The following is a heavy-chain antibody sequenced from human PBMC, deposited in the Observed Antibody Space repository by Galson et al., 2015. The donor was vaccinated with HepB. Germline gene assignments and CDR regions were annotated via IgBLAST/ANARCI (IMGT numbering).Heavy chain of an antibody. Sequence: SVKVSCKASGYTSSNYGISWVRQAPGHGLEWMGRIRAYNGNRDYAQKFQDRVTMTTDTSTNTAYMELTSLRSDDTAVYFCARDASQAPYDSDYWGQGTLVTVSS. CDR1: GYTSSNYG. V-gene: IGHV1-18*01. D-gene: IGHD3-16*01. J-gene: IGHJ4*02. CDR2: IRAYNGNR. CDR3: ARDASQAPYDSDY.